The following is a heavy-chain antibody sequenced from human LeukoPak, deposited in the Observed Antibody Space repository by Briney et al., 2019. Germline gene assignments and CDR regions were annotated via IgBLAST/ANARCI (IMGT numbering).Heavy chain of an antibody. CDR1: GFTFSSYT. Sequence: GGSLRLSSATSGFTFSSYTMNCVRQTPGKGLQWVSTVSDGSRNTHYADSVNGRFTISRDDFLNVVYLQMNRLTVEDTAVYYCTTRLQHHFDYWGQGTQVTVSS. D-gene: IGHD4-11*01. CDR3: TTRLQHHFDY. V-gene: IGHV3-23*01. CDR2: VSDGSRNT. J-gene: IGHJ4*02.